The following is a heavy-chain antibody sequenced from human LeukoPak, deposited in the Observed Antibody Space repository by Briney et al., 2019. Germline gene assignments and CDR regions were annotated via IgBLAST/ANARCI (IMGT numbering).Heavy chain of an antibody. Sequence: SETLSLTCTVSGGSISSHYWSWIRQPPGKGLEWIGYIYYSGSTNYNPSLKSRVTISVDTSKNQFSLKLSSVTAADTAVYYCARGAVGGSYDYWGQGTLVTVSS. J-gene: IGHJ4*02. CDR1: GGSISSHY. CDR3: ARGAVGGSYDY. D-gene: IGHD1-26*01. V-gene: IGHV4-59*11. CDR2: IYYSGST.